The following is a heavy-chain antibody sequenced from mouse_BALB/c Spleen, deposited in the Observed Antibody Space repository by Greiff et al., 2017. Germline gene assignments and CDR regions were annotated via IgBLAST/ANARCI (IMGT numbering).Heavy chain of an antibody. CDR2: INPSNGRT. CDR3: ARSIITTTDFDY. CDR1: GYTFTSYW. V-gene: IGHV1S81*02. Sequence: VQLQQSGAELVKPGASVKLSCKASGYTFTSYWMHWVKQRPGQGLEWIGEINPSNGRTNYNEKFKSKATLTVDKSSSTAYMQLSSLTSEDSAVYYCARSIITTTDFDYWGQGTTLTVSS. J-gene: IGHJ2*01. D-gene: IGHD1-1*01.